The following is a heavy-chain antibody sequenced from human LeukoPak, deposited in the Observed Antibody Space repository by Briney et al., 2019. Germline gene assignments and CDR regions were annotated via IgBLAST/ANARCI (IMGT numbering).Heavy chain of an antibody. CDR2: MNPNSGNT. CDR1: GYTFTSYD. J-gene: IGHJ4*02. D-gene: IGHD2-21*02. CDR3: ARGGLLDCGGDCYSLDYFDY. Sequence: GASVKVSCKASGYTFTSYDINWARQATGQGLEWMGWMNPNSGNTGYAQKFQGRVTMTRNTSISTAYMELSSLRSEDTAVYYCARGGLLDCGGDCYSLDYFDYWGQGTLVTVSS. V-gene: IGHV1-8*01.